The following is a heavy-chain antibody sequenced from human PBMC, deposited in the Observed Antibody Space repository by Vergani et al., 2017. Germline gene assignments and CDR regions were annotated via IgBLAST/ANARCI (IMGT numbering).Heavy chain of an antibody. V-gene: IGHV3-9*02. CDR1: GFTSAGYA. J-gene: IGHJ5*02. CDR3: AKDLVPSSGGGWFDP. Sequence: EVQLEESGGGLVLPGRSLRLSCVASGFTSAGYAMHWVRQAPGKGLEWVSGISWNSNSIGYADSVKGRFTISRDNAKNSLYLQMNSLSAEDTALYYCAKDLVPSSGGGWFDPGGQGTLVTVSS. D-gene: IGHD6-6*01. CDR2: ISWNSNSI.